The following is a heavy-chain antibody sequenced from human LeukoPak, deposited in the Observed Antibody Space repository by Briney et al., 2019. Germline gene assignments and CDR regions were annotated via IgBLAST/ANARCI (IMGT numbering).Heavy chain of an antibody. V-gene: IGHV1-2*02. J-gene: IGHJ4*02. CDR1: GYTFTGYY. Sequence: ASVKVSCKASGYTFTGYYMHWVRQAPGQGLEWMGWINPNSGGTNYAQKFQGRVTMTRDTSISTAYMELGRLRSDDTAVYYCARARSIAAAQDYWGQGTLVTVSS. D-gene: IGHD6-13*01. CDR2: INPNSGGT. CDR3: ARARSIAAAQDY.